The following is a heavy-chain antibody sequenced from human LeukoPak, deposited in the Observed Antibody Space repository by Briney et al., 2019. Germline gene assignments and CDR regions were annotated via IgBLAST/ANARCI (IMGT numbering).Heavy chain of an antibody. V-gene: IGHV3-30*02. CDR2: LRYDGSNK. CDR1: GFTFSSYG. CDR3: AKDLPKSVAGFFDY. Sequence: GGSLRLSCAASGFTFSSYGMHWVRQAPGKGLEWVAFLRYDGSNKYYADSVKGRFTISRDNSNNTLYLQMNSLRAEDTAVYYCAKDLPKSVAGFFDYWGQGTLVTVSS. J-gene: IGHJ4*02. D-gene: IGHD6-19*01.